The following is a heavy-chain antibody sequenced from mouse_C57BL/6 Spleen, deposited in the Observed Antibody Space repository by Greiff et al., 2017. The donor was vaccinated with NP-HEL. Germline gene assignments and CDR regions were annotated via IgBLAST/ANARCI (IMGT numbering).Heavy chain of an antibody. D-gene: IGHD1-1*02. CDR3: ARDGGTYFDY. V-gene: IGHV1-26*01. CDR2: INPNNGGT. Sequence: VQLQQSGPELVKPGASVKISCKASGYTFTDYYMNWVKQSHGKSLEWIGDINPNNGGTSYNQKFKGKATLTVDKSSSTAYMELRSLTSEDSAVYYCARDGGTYFDYWGQGTTLTVSS. CDR1: GYTFTDYY. J-gene: IGHJ2*01.